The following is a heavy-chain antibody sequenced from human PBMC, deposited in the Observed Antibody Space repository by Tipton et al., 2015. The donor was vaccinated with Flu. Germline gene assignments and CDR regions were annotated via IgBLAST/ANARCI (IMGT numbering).Heavy chain of an antibody. D-gene: IGHD3-3*01. CDR3: TRNGFYTLDF. J-gene: IGHJ4*02. V-gene: IGHV4-61*02. Sequence: LRLSCTVSGPSITSGSYFWSWIRQPAGKDLEWIGRIYTSGSTNYNPSLESRVTISMDTSKNQFSLKLSSVTAADTAMYYCTRNGFYTLDFWGQGTLVTVSS. CDR1: GPSITSGSYF. CDR2: IYTSGST.